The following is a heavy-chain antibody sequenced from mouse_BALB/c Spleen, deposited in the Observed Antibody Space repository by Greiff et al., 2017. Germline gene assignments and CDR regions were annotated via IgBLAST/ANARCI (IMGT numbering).Heavy chain of an antibody. CDR1: GFSLTSYG. CDR3: ARNSQLGRSYYAMDY. CDR2: IWSGGST. Sequence: QVQLKESGPGLVQPSQSLSITCTVSGFSLTSYGVHWVRQSPGKGLEWLGVIWSGGSTDYNAAFISRLSISKDNSKSQVFFKMNSLQANDTAIYYCARNSQLGRSYYAMDYWGQGTSVTVSS. V-gene: IGHV2-2*02. J-gene: IGHJ4*01. D-gene: IGHD4-1*02.